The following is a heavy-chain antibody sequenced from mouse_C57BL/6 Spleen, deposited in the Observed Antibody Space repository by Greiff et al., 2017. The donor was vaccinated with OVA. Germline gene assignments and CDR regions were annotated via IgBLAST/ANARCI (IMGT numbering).Heavy chain of an antibody. CDR3: ARAGYNDSSPKYYAMDY. Sequence: QVQLQQSGAELMKPGASVKLSCKATGYSFTGYWIEWVKQRPGHGLEWIGEILPGSGSTNYNEKFKGKATFTAATSSNTAYMQLSNLTTEDSAIYDCARAGYNDSSPKYYAMDYWGQGTSVTVSS. CDR1: GYSFTGYW. CDR2: ILPGSGST. J-gene: IGHJ4*01. V-gene: IGHV1-9*01. D-gene: IGHD1-1*01.